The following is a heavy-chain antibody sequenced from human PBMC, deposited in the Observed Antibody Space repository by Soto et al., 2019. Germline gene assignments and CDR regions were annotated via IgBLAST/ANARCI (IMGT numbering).Heavy chain of an antibody. J-gene: IGHJ4*02. CDR2: IYYSGST. CDR1: GGSISSGDYY. D-gene: IGHD6-6*01. CDR3: AVSIGARYFDY. V-gene: IGHV4-30-4*01. Sequence: QVQLQESGPGLVKPSQTLSLSCTVSGGSISSGDYYWSWIRQPPGKGLEWIGYIYYSGSTYYNPSLRSRVTLSVDTSKNQFSLKLSSVTAADTAVYYCAVSIGARYFDYWGQGTLVTVSS.